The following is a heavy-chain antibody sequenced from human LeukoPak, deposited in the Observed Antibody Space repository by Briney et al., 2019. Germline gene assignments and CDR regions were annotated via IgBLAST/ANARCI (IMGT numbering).Heavy chain of an antibody. CDR1: GYTFTGYY. V-gene: IGHV1-2*02. Sequence: ASVKVSCKASGYTFTGYYMHWVRQAPGQGLEWMGWINPNSGGTNYAQKFQGRVTMTRDTSISTAYMELSRLRSDDTAVYYCARDRGIAAAGTREFDPWGQGTLVTVSS. D-gene: IGHD6-13*01. CDR3: ARDRGIAAAGTREFDP. J-gene: IGHJ5*02. CDR2: INPNSGGT.